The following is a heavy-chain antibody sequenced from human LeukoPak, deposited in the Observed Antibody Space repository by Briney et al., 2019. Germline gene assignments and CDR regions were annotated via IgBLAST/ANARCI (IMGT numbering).Heavy chain of an antibody. V-gene: IGHV3-7*01. CDR3: ASGYSYGYYYYYGMDV. Sequence: GGSLRLSCAASGFTFSSYWMSWVRQAPGKGLEWVANIKQDGSEKYYVDSVKGRFTISRDNAKNSLYLQMNSLRAEDTAVYYCASGYSYGYYYYYGMDVWGQGTTVTVSS. J-gene: IGHJ6*02. CDR1: GFTFSSYW. D-gene: IGHD5-18*01. CDR2: IKQDGSEK.